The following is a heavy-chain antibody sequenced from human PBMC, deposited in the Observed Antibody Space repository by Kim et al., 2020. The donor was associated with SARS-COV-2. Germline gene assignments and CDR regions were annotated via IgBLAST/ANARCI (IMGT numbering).Heavy chain of an antibody. CDR1: GFTFSSYW. D-gene: IGHD3-10*01. V-gene: IGHV3-74*01. J-gene: IGHJ3*02. Sequence: GGSLRLSCAASGFTFSSYWMHWVRQAPGKGLVWVSRINSDGSSTSYADSVKGRFTISRDNAKNTLYLQMNSLRAEDTAVYYCAREKYYYGSVLGDAFDIWGQGTMVTVSS. CDR2: INSDGSST. CDR3: AREKYYYGSVLGDAFDI.